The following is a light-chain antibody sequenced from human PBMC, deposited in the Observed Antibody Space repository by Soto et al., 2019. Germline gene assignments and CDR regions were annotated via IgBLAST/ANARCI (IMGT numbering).Light chain of an antibody. CDR1: QTVRNNY. Sequence: EFVLTQSPGTLSLSPGERATLSCRASQTVRNNYLAWYQQKPGQAPRLLIYDASSRATGIPDRFSGGGSGTDFTLTISRLEPEDFAVYYCQQCSSYTLTCGGGTKVDIK. CDR3: QQCSSYTLT. CDR2: DAS. V-gene: IGKV3-20*01. J-gene: IGKJ4*02.